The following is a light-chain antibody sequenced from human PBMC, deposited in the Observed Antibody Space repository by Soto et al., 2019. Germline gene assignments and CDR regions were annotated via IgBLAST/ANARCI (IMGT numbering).Light chain of an antibody. Sequence: EFVLTQSPGTLSLSPGETATLSCRASQSVASNYLAWYQQKTGQAPRLLISGASSRATGIPDRFSGSGSGTDFTLTISRLEPEDFAVYYCHQYGTSPRAFGQGTKV. CDR1: QSVASNY. CDR3: HQYGTSPRA. V-gene: IGKV3-20*01. CDR2: GAS. J-gene: IGKJ1*01.